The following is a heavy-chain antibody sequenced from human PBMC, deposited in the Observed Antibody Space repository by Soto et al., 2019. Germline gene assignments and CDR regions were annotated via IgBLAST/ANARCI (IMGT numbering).Heavy chain of an antibody. V-gene: IGHV3-33*01. CDR3: ARDRNYYGMDV. J-gene: IGHJ6*02. Sequence: QVQLVECGGGVVQPGRSLRLSCAASGFTFSSYGMHWVRQAPGKGLEWVAVIWYDGSNKYYADSVKGRFTISRDNSKNTLYLQMNSLRAEDTAVYYCARDRNYYGMDVWGQGTTVTVSS. CDR2: IWYDGSNK. CDR1: GFTFSSYG.